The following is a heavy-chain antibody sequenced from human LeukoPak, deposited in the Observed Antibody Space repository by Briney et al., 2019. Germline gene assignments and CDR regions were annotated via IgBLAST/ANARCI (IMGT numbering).Heavy chain of an antibody. D-gene: IGHD2-2*01. V-gene: IGHV1-46*01. Sequence: ASVKVSCKASGYTSTNYYIHWVRQAPGQGLEWMGIINPSGGSTIYAQKFQGRVTMTRDTSTSTVYMELSSLRSDDTAVYYCARSVVSGDYWGQGTLVTVSS. CDR2: INPSGGST. CDR1: GYTSTNYY. J-gene: IGHJ4*02. CDR3: ARSVVSGDY.